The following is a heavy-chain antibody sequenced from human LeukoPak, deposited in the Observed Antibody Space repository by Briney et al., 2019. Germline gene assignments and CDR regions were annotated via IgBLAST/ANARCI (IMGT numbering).Heavy chain of an antibody. CDR3: ASVVGATILDY. J-gene: IGHJ4*02. CDR2: ITPNSGGT. CDR1: GYTFTDYN. D-gene: IGHD1-26*01. Sequence: ASVKVSCKASGYTFTDYNMHWVRQAPGQGLEWMGWITPNSGGTNYAQNFQGRVIMTRDTSISTGYMEMSGLRSDDTAVYYCASVVGATILDYWGQGTLVTVSS. V-gene: IGHV1-2*02.